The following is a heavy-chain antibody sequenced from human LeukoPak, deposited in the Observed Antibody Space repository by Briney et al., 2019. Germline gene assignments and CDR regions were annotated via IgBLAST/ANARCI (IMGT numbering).Heavy chain of an antibody. V-gene: IGHV4-39*01. CDR1: GGSISSSSYY. CDR2: IYYSGST. J-gene: IGHJ6*03. D-gene: IGHD3-10*01. Sequence: SETLSLTCTVSGGSISSSSYYWGWIRQPPGKGLEWIGSIYYSGSTYYNPSLKSRVTISVDTSKNQFSLRLRSVTAADTAVYYCARGRGVRLWFGEPGIGYYYYMDVWGKGTTVTVSS. CDR3: ARGRGVRLWFGEPGIGYYYYMDV.